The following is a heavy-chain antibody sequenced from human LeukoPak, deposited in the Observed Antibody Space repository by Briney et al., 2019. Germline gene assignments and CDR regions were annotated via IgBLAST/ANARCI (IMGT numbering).Heavy chain of an antibody. V-gene: IGHV4-59*01. D-gene: IGHD3-10*01. J-gene: IGHJ4*02. CDR1: IGSISSYY. CDR2: IYYSGST. Sequence: SETLSLTCTVSIGSISSYYWSWLRQPPGKGLEWIGYIYYSGSTNYNPSLKSRVTISVDPSKNQFSLKLSSVTAADTAVYYCARWSPGHIWFGGYFDYWGQGTLVTVSS. CDR3: ARWSPGHIWFGGYFDY.